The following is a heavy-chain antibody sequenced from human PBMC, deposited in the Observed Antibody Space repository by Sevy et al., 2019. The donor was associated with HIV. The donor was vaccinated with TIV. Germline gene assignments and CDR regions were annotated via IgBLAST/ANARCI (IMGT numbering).Heavy chain of an antibody. D-gene: IGHD3-3*01. CDR2: INHREVT. Sequence: SETLSLTCTVYSGSFSDFYWNWIRHSPGKGLEWIGEINHREVTNYNPSLKSRVTISADASNRQFSLKLTSVTAADTAVYYCVRFDTKIKIFGVPRGAYWGPGTLVTVSS. V-gene: IGHV4-34*01. CDR3: VRFDTKIKIFGVPRGAY. J-gene: IGHJ4*02. CDR1: SGSFSDFY.